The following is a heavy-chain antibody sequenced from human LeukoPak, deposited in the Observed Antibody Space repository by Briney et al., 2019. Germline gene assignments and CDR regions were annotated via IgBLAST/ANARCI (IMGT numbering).Heavy chain of an antibody. J-gene: IGHJ4*02. CDR3: ARGGHSSFDH. D-gene: IGHD3-16*01. Sequence: GGSLRLSCAASGFTFSNFWLHWVRQAPGKGLGWVSRITSDGSNINYADSVQGRFTISRDNAKNTLYLQMNSLRAEDTAVYYCARGGHSSFDHWGQGALVTVSS. V-gene: IGHV3-74*01. CDR2: ITSDGSNI. CDR1: GFTFSNFW.